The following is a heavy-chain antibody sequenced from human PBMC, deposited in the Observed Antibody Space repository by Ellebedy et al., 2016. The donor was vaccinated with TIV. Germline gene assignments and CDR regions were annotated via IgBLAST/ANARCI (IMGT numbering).Heavy chain of an antibody. CDR3: ARLYFGSGSYMIDS. J-gene: IGHJ4*02. CDR1: GFPFSSYA. D-gene: IGHD3-10*01. V-gene: IGHV3-23*01. Sequence: GESLKISCAASGFPFSSYAMTWVRQAPGKGLQWMSTVSNGGDNTYNADSVKGRFTISRDNSKNTLFLSMTSLRAGDTAVYYCARLYFGSGSYMIDSWGQGTLVTVSS. CDR2: VSNGGDNT.